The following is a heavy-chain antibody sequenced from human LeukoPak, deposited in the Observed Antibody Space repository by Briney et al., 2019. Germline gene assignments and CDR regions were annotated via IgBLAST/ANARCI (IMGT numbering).Heavy chain of an antibody. J-gene: IGHJ4*02. CDR2: IYTSGST. D-gene: IGHD3-22*01. Sequence: PSQTLSLTCTVSGGSISSGSYYWSWIRQPAGKGLEWIGRIYTSGSTNYNPSLKSRVTISVDTSKNQFSLKLSSVTAADTAVYYCARARSGYEQPYDYWGQGTLVTVSS. CDR3: ARARSGYEQPYDY. V-gene: IGHV4-61*02. CDR1: GGSISSGSYY.